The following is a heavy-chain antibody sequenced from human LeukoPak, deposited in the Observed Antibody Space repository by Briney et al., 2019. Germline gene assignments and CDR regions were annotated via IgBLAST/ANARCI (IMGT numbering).Heavy chain of an antibody. CDR3: ARERSPNFDWRNYYYMDV. V-gene: IGHV3-21*01. CDR1: GFTFSSYS. Sequence: PGGSLRLSCAASGFTFSSYSMNWVRQAPGKGLEWVSSISSSSSYIYYADPVKGRFTISRDNAKNSLYLQMNSLRAEDTAVYYCARERSPNFDWRNYYYMDVWGKGTTVTVYS. J-gene: IGHJ6*03. CDR2: ISSSSSYI. D-gene: IGHD3-9*01.